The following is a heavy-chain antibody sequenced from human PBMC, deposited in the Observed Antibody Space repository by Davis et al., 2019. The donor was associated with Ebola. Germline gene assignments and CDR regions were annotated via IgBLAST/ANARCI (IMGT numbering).Heavy chain of an antibody. J-gene: IGHJ6*04. V-gene: IGHV3-30*18. Sequence: GESLKISCAASGFPFSSYGMHWVRQAPGKGLEWVAVISYDGSNKYYADSVKGRFTISRDNSKNTLYLQMNSLRAEDTAVYYCAKDHRSSSWSRGFYYYYYGMDVWGKGTTVTVSS. CDR2: ISYDGSNK. CDR3: AKDHRSSSWSRGFYYYYYGMDV. CDR1: GFPFSSYG. D-gene: IGHD6-13*01.